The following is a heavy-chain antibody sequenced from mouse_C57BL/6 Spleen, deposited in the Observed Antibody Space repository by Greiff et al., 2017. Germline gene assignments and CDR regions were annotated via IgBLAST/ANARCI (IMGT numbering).Heavy chain of an antibody. V-gene: IGHV7-3*01. CDR3: ARYDGYDVGWYFDV. Sequence: EVKLVESGGGLVQPGGSLSLSCAASGFTFTDYYMSWVRQPPGKALEWLGFIRNKANGYTTEYSASVKGRFTISRDNSQSILYLQMNALRAEDSATYYCARYDGYDVGWYFDVWGTGTTVTVSS. CDR2: IRNKANGYTT. CDR1: GFTFTDYY. D-gene: IGHD2-2*01. J-gene: IGHJ1*03.